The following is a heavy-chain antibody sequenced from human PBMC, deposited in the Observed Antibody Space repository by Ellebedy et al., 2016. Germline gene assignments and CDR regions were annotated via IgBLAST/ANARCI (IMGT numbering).Heavy chain of an antibody. J-gene: IGHJ4*02. CDR3: ARRGYCSGGSCLKFDY. CDR1: GYSFTSYW. V-gene: IGHV5-51*01. Sequence: GESLKISCKGSGYSFTSYWIGWVRQMPGKGLEWMGIIYPGDSDTRYSPSFQGQVTISADKSISTAYLQWSSLKASDTAMYYCARRGYCSGGSCLKFDYWGQGTLVTVSS. D-gene: IGHD2-15*01. CDR2: IYPGDSDT.